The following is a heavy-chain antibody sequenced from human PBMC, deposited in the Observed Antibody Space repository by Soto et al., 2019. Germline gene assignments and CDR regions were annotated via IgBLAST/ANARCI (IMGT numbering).Heavy chain of an antibody. CDR1: GGTFSSYA. D-gene: IGHD4-4*01. V-gene: IGHV1-69*12. CDR2: IIPIFGTA. CDR3: ARSDYINLPLTLPYYYGMDV. J-gene: IGHJ6*02. Sequence: QVQLVQSGAEVKKPGSSVKVSCKASGGTFSSYAISWVRQAPGQGLEWMGGIIPIFGTANYAQKFQGRVTITADESTSSAYMELSSLRSEDTAVYYCARSDYINLPLTLPYYYGMDVWGQGTTVTVSS.